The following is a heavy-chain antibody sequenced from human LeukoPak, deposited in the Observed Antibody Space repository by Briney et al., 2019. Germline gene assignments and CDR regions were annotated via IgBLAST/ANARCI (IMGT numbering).Heavy chain of an antibody. J-gene: IGHJ4*02. V-gene: IGHV4-34*01. Sequence: PSETLSLTCAVFGGSFSDYYWSWIRQPPGKGLEWIGEINHSGSTNQNPSLKSRVTISVDTSKNQFSLRLSSVTAADTAVYYCARAEVTFGGVIVSYSDYWGQGALVTVSS. CDR1: GGSFSDYY. D-gene: IGHD3-16*02. CDR3: ARAEVTFGGVIVSYSDY. CDR2: INHSGST.